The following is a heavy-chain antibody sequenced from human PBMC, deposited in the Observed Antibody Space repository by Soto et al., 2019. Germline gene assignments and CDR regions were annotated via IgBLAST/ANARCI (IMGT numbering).Heavy chain of an antibody. D-gene: IGHD3-10*01. Sequence: EVQLVESGGGLVQPGGSLRLSCAASGFTFSSYSMNWVRQAPGKGLEWVSYISSSSSTIYYADSVKGRFTISRDNAKNSLYLQMNSLRAEDTAVYYCARAYTLFTMVDYFDYWGQGTLVTFPS. J-gene: IGHJ4*02. CDR1: GFTFSSYS. CDR3: ARAYTLFTMVDYFDY. CDR2: ISSSSSTI. V-gene: IGHV3-48*01.